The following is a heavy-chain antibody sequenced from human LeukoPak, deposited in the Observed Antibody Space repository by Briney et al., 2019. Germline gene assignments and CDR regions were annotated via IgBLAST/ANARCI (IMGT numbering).Heavy chain of an antibody. V-gene: IGHV4-59*01. D-gene: IGHD3-22*01. J-gene: IGHJ6*03. CDR1: GGSISSYY. CDR3: AVTYYYDSSGYYYLGPYYYYYMDV. CDR2: IYYSGST. Sequence: SEILSLTCTVSGGSISSYYWSWIRQPPGKGLEWIGYIYYSGSTNYNPSLKSRVTISVDTSKNQFSLKLSSVTAADTAVYYCAVTYYYDSSGYYYLGPYYYYYMDVWGKGTTVTVSS.